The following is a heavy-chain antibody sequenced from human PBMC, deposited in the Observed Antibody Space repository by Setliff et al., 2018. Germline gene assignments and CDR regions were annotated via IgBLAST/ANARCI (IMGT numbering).Heavy chain of an antibody. CDR2: IHASGSP. D-gene: IGHD3-9*01. J-gene: IGHJ4*02. CDR1: GGSITRGSFY. V-gene: IGHV4-61*02. CDR3: AKERYFDWFFED. Sequence: LSLTCTVSGGSITRGSFYWSWIRQSDGKRLEWIGRIHASGSPNYNPSLKSRVTILLDPSANQFPLNLSSVTAADTAFYYCAKERYFDWFFEDWGQGTLVTVSS.